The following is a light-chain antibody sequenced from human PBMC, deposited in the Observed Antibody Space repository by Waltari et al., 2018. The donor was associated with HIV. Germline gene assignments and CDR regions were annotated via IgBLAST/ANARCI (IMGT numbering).Light chain of an antibody. J-gene: IGLJ3*02. CDR2: DND. V-gene: IGLV1-51*01. CDR3: GTRDSSLTEDWV. CDR1: SSNIGNNS. Sequence: QSVLTQPPSVSAAPGQSVPISCSGRSSNIGNNSVSWYQQPPGTAPKLLIYDNDKRPSGISDRFSGSKSATSATLAISGLRTGDEAHYYCGTRDSSLTEDWVFGGGTKLNVL.